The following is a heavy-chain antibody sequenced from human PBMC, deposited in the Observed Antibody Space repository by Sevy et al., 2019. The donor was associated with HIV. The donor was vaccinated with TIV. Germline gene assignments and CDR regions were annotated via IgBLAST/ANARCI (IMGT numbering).Heavy chain of an antibody. CDR1: GGSISSNNW. CDR3: ARIIGQAVPFWSGYLDY. J-gene: IGHJ4*02. Sequence: SETLSLTCAVSGGSISSNNWWSWVRQPPGKGLEWIGEIYHSGSSNYNPSLKSRVTISVDTSKNQFSLKLSSVTAADTAVYYCARIIGQAVPFWSGYLDYWGQGTLVTVSS. D-gene: IGHD3-3*01. CDR2: IYHSGSS. V-gene: IGHV4-4*02.